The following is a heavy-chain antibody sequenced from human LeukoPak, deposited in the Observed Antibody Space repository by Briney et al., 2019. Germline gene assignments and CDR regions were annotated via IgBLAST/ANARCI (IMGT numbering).Heavy chain of an antibody. CDR3: ARDPSPFYGDYGY. J-gene: IGHJ4*02. V-gene: IGHV3-66*01. CDR1: GFTVSSNY. CDR2: MYSGGAT. D-gene: IGHD4-17*01. Sequence: GGSLRLSRAASGFTVSSNYMSWVRQAPGQGLEWVSIMYSGGATDYADSVKGRFTISRDNSKNTLYLQMNSLRVEDTAVYYCARDPSPFYGDYGYWGQGTLVIVSS.